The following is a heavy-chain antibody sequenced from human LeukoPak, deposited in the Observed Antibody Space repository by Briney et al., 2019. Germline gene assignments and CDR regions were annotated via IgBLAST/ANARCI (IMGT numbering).Heavy chain of an antibody. D-gene: IGHD2-15*01. CDR3: ARDVRRVVGA. CDR1: GDSVSSNSAA. J-gene: IGHJ5*02. Sequence: SQTLSPTCAISGDSVSSNSAAWNWIRQSPSRGLEWLGRTYYRSKWYNDYAVSVESRITINPDISKNQFSLQLNPVTPEDTAVYYCARDVRRVVGAWGQGTLVTVSS. CDR2: TYYRSKWYN. V-gene: IGHV6-1*01.